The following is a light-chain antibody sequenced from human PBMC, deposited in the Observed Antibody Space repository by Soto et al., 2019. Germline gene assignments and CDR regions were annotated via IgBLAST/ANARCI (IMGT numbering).Light chain of an antibody. CDR1: SSDVGCYNY. J-gene: IGLJ1*01. Sequence: QSALTQPASVSGSPGQSITISCTGTSSDVGCYNYVSWYQQHPGKAPKLMIYEVSNRPSGVSNRFSGSKSGNTASLTISGLQAEDEADYYCSSYASGSTLYVFGTGTKVTVL. CDR2: EVS. CDR3: SSYASGSTLYV. V-gene: IGLV2-14*01.